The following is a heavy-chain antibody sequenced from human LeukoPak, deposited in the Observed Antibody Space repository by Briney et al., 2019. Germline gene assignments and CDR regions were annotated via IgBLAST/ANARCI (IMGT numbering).Heavy chain of an antibody. J-gene: IGHJ4*02. D-gene: IGHD2-21*02. V-gene: IGHV4-34*01. CDR3: ASEDAYCGGDCYPY. Sequence: SETLSLTCAVYGGSFSGYYWSWIRQPPGKGLEWIGEINHSGSTNYNPSLKSRVTISVDTSKNQFSLKLSSVSAADTAVYYCASEDAYCGGDCYPYWGQGTLVTVSS. CDR1: GGSFSGYY. CDR2: INHSGST.